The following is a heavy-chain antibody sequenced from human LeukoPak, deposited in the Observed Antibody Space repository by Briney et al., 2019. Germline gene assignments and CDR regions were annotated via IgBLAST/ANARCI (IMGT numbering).Heavy chain of an antibody. CDR3: AKAAGGSGWYHLDY. J-gene: IGHJ4*02. V-gene: IGHV3-23*01. CDR1: GFTFSSYA. Sequence: GSLRLSCAASGFTFSSYAMSWVRQAPGKGLEWVSGISGSGGTTYYADSVRGRFTISRDSSRNTLYLQMNSLRAEDTAVYYCAKAAGGSGWYHLDYWGQGTLVTVSS. D-gene: IGHD6-19*01. CDR2: ISGSGGTT.